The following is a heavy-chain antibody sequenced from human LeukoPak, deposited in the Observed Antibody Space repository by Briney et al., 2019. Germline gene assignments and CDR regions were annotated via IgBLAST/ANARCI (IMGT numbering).Heavy chain of an antibody. CDR2: INSDMSST. CDR3: ARIQLWSPASLDY. J-gene: IGHJ4*02. D-gene: IGHD5-18*01. CDR1: GFTFSSYA. V-gene: IGHV3-74*01. Sequence: PGGSLRLSCAASGFTFSSYAMSWVRQAPGKGLEWVSRINSDMSSTSYADSVKGRSTISRDNAKNTLYLQMNSLRAEDTAVYYCARIQLWSPASLDYWGQGTLVTVSS.